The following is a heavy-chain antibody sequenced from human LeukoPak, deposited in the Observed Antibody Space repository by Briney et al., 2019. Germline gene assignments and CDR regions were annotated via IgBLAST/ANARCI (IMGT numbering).Heavy chain of an antibody. CDR1: GYIFTGYY. Sequence: ASVKVSCKASGYIFTGYYMHWVRQAPGQGLEWMGWINPNSGGTNYAQKFQGRVTMTRDTSISTAYMELSRLRSDDTAVYYCATAGPEWELLRYWGQGTLVTVSS. D-gene: IGHD1-26*01. J-gene: IGHJ4*02. CDR3: ATAGPEWELLRY. CDR2: INPNSGGT. V-gene: IGHV1-2*02.